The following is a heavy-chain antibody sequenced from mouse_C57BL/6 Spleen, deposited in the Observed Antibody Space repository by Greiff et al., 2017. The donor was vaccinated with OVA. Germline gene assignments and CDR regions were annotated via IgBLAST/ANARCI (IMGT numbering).Heavy chain of an antibody. CDR3: ARWSYVNWYFDV. CDR1: GYAFSSSW. D-gene: IGHD2-12*01. J-gene: IGHJ1*03. CDR2: LSPGDGDT. V-gene: IGHV1-82*01. Sequence: VQLQQSGPELVKPGASVKISCKASGYAFSSSWMNWVKQRPGKGLEWIGRLSPGDGDTNYNGKFKGKATLPADKSSSTAYMQLRSLTSEDSAVYVCARWSYVNWYFDVWGTGTTVTVSS.